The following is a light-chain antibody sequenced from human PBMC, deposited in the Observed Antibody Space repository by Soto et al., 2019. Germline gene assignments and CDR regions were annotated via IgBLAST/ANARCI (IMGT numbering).Light chain of an antibody. CDR3: QKYDSALGT. Sequence: DIQMTQSPSSLSASVGDRVTITCRATQGISNYLAWYQQKPGKVPKLLIYAASTLQSGVPSRFSGSGSGTDFTLTISSLQPEEVATYYCQKYDSALGTFGQGTKVEIK. J-gene: IGKJ1*01. V-gene: IGKV1-27*01. CDR1: QGISNY. CDR2: AAS.